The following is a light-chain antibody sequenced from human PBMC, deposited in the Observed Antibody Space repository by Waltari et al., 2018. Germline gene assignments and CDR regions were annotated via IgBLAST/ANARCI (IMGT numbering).Light chain of an antibody. CDR3: QQYTNWPPWT. V-gene: IGKV3-15*01. J-gene: IGKJ1*01. CDR1: QSVSSN. Sequence: EIVMTQSPATLSVSPGERAALSCRASQSVSSNLAWYQQKPGQAPRLLIYGASTRATGVPARFSGSGSGREFTLTISSLQSEDFAVYYCQQYTNWPPWTFGQGTKVEIK. CDR2: GAS.